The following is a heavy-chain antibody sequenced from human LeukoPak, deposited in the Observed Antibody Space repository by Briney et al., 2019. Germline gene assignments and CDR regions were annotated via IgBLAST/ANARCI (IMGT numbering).Heavy chain of an antibody. Sequence: SETLSLTCAVYGGSFSGYYWSWIRQPPGKGLEWIGEINHSGSTNYNPSLKSRVTISVDTSRNQFSLKLSSVTAADTAVYYCARARGSGWYYYYYYMDVWGKGTTVTVSS. CDR2: INHSGST. CDR1: GGSFSGYY. V-gene: IGHV4-34*01. CDR3: ARARGSGWYYYYYYMDV. J-gene: IGHJ6*03. D-gene: IGHD6-19*01.